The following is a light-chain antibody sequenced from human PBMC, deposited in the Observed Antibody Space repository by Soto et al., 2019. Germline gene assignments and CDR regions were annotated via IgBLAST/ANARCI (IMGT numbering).Light chain of an antibody. J-gene: IGKJ1*01. CDR2: GAS. CDR1: QSVSSIY. V-gene: IGKV3-20*01. Sequence: EIVLTQSPGALSLSPGERATLSCGASQSVSSIYLAWYQQKPGQAPMLLIYGASTRATGIPDRFSGSGSGTDFTITISRLEPEDFAVYYCQQYGSSPRTCGQGTKVEIK. CDR3: QQYGSSPRT.